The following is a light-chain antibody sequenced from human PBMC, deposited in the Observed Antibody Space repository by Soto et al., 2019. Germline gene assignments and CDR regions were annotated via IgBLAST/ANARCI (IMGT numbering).Light chain of an antibody. J-gene: IGKJ1*01. Sequence: DIQMTQSPSYVSASVGDRVTITCRASQVIGSWLAWYQQKPGKAPKLLIYAASSLHSGVPSSFSGSGSGTDFTLNISSLQFADSATYYCQQANSFPWTFGQGTKVENK. CDR1: QVIGSW. V-gene: IGKV1-12*01. CDR2: AAS. CDR3: QQANSFPWT.